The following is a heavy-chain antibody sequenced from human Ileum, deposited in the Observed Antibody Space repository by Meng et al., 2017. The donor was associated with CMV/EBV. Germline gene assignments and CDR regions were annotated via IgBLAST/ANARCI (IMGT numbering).Heavy chain of an antibody. CDR2: MNTDGKVI. Sequence: DVKPVASGVCLVQAGGSLRLTCGASAFTFSDSWMHWVRQTPGEGLVWVSGMNTDGKVIRYADSVKGRFTNSRDNSKNTLYVQLNTLRPGDTAVYYCARDQGQGFTDIDYWGQGTLVTVSS. CDR3: ARDQGQGFTDIDY. V-gene: IGHV3-74*01. CDR1: AFTFSDSW. J-gene: IGHJ4*02.